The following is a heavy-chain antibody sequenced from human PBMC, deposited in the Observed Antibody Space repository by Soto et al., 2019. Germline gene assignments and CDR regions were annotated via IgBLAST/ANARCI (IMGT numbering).Heavy chain of an antibody. D-gene: IGHD3-16*01. Sequence: GGSLRLSCAASGFTFSSYGMHWVRQAPGKGLEWVAVISYDGSNKYYADSVKGRFTISRDNSKNTLYLQMNSLRAEDTAVYYCAKVCAKGAAPDYWGQGTLVTVSS. CDR2: ISYDGSNK. V-gene: IGHV3-30*18. CDR1: GFTFSSYG. J-gene: IGHJ4*02. CDR3: AKVCAKGAAPDY.